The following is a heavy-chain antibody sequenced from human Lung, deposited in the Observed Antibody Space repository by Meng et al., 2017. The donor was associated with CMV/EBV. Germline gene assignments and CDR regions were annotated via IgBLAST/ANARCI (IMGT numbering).Heavy chain of an antibody. CDR2: INQGGNEK. D-gene: IGHD2-2*01. Sequence: GEXXKISCEASGFMFSNNWMSWVRQAPGKGLEWVANINQGGNEKYHVDSVRGRFTISRDNGNKSLSLQMNSLRVEDTALYYCATTSNGFFYSWCQGGLVTVSS. CDR3: ATTSNGFFYS. J-gene: IGHJ4*02. V-gene: IGHV3-7*01. CDR1: GFMFSNNW.